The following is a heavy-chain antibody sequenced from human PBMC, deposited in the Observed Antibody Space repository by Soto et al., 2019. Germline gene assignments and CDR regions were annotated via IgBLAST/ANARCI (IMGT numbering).Heavy chain of an antibody. CDR2: IYYSGTT. D-gene: IGHD3-22*01. Sequence: QVQLQESGPGLVKPSETLSLTCTVSGGSINPYYWGWIRQPPGKGLEWIGNIYYSGTTNYHPSLKSRVTISLDTSKNQFSLKLSSVTAADTAVYYCARLGGYYHAFDSWGQGTLVTVSS. CDR3: ARLGGYYHAFDS. CDR1: GGSINPYY. J-gene: IGHJ4*02. V-gene: IGHV4-59*08.